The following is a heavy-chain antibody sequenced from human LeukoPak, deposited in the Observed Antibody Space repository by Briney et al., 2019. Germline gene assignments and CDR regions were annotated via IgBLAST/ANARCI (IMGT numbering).Heavy chain of an antibody. CDR2: IRGSGTST. J-gene: IGHJ4*02. Sequence: GASLRLSCAASGFTFSSYTLSWVRQAPGKGLEWISAIRGSGTSTYYAASVKGRFTISRDNSRNTLYLQMNSLRAKDTAVYYCAKDTCGADCYSHYDHWGQGTLVTVSS. CDR1: GFTFSSYT. D-gene: IGHD2-21*02. CDR3: AKDTCGADCYSHYDH. V-gene: IGHV3-23*01.